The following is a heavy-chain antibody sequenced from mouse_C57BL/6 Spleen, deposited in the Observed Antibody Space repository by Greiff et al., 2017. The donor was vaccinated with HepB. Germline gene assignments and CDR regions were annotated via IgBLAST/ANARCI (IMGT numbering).Heavy chain of an antibody. CDR3: AISSPAWFAY. D-gene: IGHD1-1*01. CDR2: IDPSDSYT. V-gene: IGHV1-59*01. CDR1: GYTFTSYW. J-gene: IGHJ3*01. Sequence: QVQLQQSGAELVRPGTSVKLSCKASGYTFTSYWMHWVKQRPGQGLEWIGVIDPSDSYTNYNQKFKGKATLTVDTSSSTAYMQLSSLTSEDSAVYYCAISSPAWFAYWGQGTLVTVSA.